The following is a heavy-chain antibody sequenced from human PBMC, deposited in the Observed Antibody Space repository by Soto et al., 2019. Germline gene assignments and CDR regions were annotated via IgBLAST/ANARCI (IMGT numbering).Heavy chain of an antibody. CDR2: IRGGGSPI. V-gene: IGHV3-48*03. J-gene: IGHJ4*02. CDR1: GLTFSTYE. CDR3: ASKIFGTTYFDY. D-gene: IGHD1-7*01. Sequence: GGSLRLSCAASGLTFSTYEMNWVRQAPGKGLEWVSYIRGGGSPILYADSVKGRFTISRDNAKNSLYLQMNSLRAEDTAIYYCASKIFGTTYFDYWGQGALVTVSS.